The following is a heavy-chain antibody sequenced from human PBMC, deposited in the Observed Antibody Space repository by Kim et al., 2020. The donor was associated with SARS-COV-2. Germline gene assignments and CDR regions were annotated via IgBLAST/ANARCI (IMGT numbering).Heavy chain of an antibody. J-gene: IGHJ4*02. D-gene: IGHD6-19*01. V-gene: IGHV3-11*06. CDR3: ARGEGGSGWYGSKTHFDY. Sequence: KGRFTISRDNAKNSLYLQMNSLRAEDTAVYYCARGEGGSGWYGSKTHFDYWGQGTLVTVSS.